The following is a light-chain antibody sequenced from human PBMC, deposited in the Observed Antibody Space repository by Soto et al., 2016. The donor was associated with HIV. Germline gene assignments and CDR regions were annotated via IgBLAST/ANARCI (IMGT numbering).Light chain of an antibody. CDR2: DDS. J-gene: IGLJ1*01. Sequence: SYVLTQSASVSVAPGKTARITCGGNNIGSRSVHWHQQKPGQAPVLVVYDDSVRPSGIPERFSGSNSGNTATLTISKVEAGDEADYYCQVWDNYDEYVFGSGTTVIVL. V-gene: IGLV3-21*03. CDR1: NIGSRS. CDR3: QVWDNYDEYV.